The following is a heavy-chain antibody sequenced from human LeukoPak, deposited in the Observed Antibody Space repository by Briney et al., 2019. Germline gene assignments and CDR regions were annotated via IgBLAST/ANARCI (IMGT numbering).Heavy chain of an antibody. CDR2: FGTRSTSV. D-gene: IGHD3-22*01. V-gene: IGHV3-21*01. Sequence: GGSLRHSCTASGFTFSGYSMNWIRQAPGKGMEWVSSFGTRSTSVYHAGSVKGRFAISRDNVKNSLYLQMNSLRAEDTAPYYCAREVSEGFDFWGQGTLVTVSS. CDR3: AREVSEGFDF. J-gene: IGHJ4*02. CDR1: GFTFSGYS.